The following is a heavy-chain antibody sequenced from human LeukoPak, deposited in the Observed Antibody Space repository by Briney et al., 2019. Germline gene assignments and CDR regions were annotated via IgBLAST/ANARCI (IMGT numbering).Heavy chain of an antibody. V-gene: IGHV3-7*01. D-gene: IGHD6-19*01. CDR1: GFTFSSYW. Sequence: GGSLRLSCAASGFTFSSYWMSWVRQAPGKGLEWVANIKQDGSEKYYVDSVKGRFAISRDNAKNSLYLQMNSLRAEDTAVYYCARDQWLDAFDIWGQGTMVTVSS. CDR3: ARDQWLDAFDI. CDR2: IKQDGSEK. J-gene: IGHJ3*02.